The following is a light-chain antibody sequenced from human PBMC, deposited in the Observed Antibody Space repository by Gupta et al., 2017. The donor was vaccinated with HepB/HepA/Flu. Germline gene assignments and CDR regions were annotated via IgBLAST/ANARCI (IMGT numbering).Light chain of an antibody. CDR3: QQVNTYSCT. J-gene: IGKJ4*01. CDR2: AVS. CDR1: QAISHS. V-gene: IGKV1-9*01. Sequence: DIQLTQSPSFLSASVGDRVAITCRASQAISHSLAWYQQKPGEGPKLLIYAVSTLQTAVPSRFSGSGSGTEFTLTISSLQPEDFGIYYCQQVNTYSCTFGGWTKVEVK.